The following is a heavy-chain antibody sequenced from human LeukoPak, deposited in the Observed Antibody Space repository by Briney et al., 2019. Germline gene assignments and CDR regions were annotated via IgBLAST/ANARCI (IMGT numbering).Heavy chain of an antibody. CDR2: IYHSRST. D-gene: IGHD3-22*01. CDR1: GCYTRSSNW. Sequence: SETLSLTCAVPGCYTRSSNWRSWVSQPPAKGFERNGEIYHSRSTNYNPSLKCRVTISVDKSKNQFSLKLSYVTAADTAVYYCARAKEWAYYYDSSGKSTLDYWGQGTLVTVSS. J-gene: IGHJ4*02. CDR3: ARAKEWAYYYDSSGKSTLDY. V-gene: IGHV4-4*02.